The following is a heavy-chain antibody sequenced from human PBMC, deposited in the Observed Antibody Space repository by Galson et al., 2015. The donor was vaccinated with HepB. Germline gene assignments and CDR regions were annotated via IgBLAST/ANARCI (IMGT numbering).Heavy chain of an antibody. J-gene: IGHJ4*02. CDR1: GFTFSTYT. CDR2: ISSSSTYI. V-gene: IGHV3-21*01. CDR3: ARDKEGGPDY. Sequence: SLRLSCADSGFTFSTYTMNWVRQAPGKGLEWVSSISSSSTYIYYADSMKGRFTISRDNAENSLYLQMNSLRAEDTAVYYCARDKEGGPDYWGQGILVTVSS. D-gene: IGHD3-16*01.